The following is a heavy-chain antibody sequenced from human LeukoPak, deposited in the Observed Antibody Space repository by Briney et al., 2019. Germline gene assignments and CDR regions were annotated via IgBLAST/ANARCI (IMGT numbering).Heavy chain of an antibody. Sequence: SQTLSLTCAISGDSVSSNSAAWNWIRQSPSRGLEWLGRTYYRSKWHNDYAVSVKGRITINPDTSKNQFSLQLNSVTPEDTAVYYCARDDLSGWSSDYYYGMDVWGQGTTVTVSS. V-gene: IGHV6-1*01. CDR1: GDSVSSNSAA. D-gene: IGHD6-19*01. CDR3: ARDDLSGWSSDYYYGMDV. J-gene: IGHJ6*02. CDR2: TYYRSKWHN.